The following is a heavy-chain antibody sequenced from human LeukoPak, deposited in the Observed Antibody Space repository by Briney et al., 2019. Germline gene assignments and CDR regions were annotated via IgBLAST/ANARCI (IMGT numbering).Heavy chain of an antibody. V-gene: IGHV4-59*08. CDR3: ARQGYSAYEILDY. CDR2: IYYSGST. CDR1: GGSISSYY. Sequence: SETLSLTCTVSGGSISSYYWSWIRQPPGKGLEWIGYIYYSGSTNYSPSLKSRVTISVDTSKNQFSLKLSSVTAADTAVYYCARQGYSAYEILDYWGQGTPVTVSS. D-gene: IGHD5-12*01. J-gene: IGHJ4*02.